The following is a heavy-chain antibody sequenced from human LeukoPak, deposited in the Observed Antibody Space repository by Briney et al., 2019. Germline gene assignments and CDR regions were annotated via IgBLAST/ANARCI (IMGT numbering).Heavy chain of an antibody. V-gene: IGHV3-30-3*01. J-gene: IGHJ4*02. CDR3: AKDYGVIAGDY. CDR2: ISYDGSNK. D-gene: IGHD2-15*01. Sequence: GRSLRLSCAASGFTFSSYAMHWVRQAPGKGLEWVAVISYDGSNKYYADSVKGRFTISRDNSKNTLYLQMNSLRAEDTAVYYCAKDYGVIAGDYWGQGTLVTVSS. CDR1: GFTFSSYA.